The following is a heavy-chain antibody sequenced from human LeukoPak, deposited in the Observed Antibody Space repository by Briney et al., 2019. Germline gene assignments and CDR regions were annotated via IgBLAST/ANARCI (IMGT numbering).Heavy chain of an antibody. CDR2: IYSSGSA. Sequence: SETLSLTCTVSGGSISTYYWSWIRQPPGKGLEWIGYIYSSGSANYNPSLKSRVTMSVDTSKNQFSLKLSSVTAADTAVYYCARRGGYSGYATHWGQGTLVTVSS. CDR3: ARRGGYSGYATH. V-gene: IGHV4-59*08. CDR1: GGSISTYY. J-gene: IGHJ4*02. D-gene: IGHD5-12*01.